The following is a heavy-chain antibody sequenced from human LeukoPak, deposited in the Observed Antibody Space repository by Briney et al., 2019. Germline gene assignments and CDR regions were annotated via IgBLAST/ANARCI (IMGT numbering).Heavy chain of an antibody. CDR2: ISSSSSYI. CDR3: ASSYESSGYYPR. CDR1: GFTFSSYS. J-gene: IGHJ4*02. Sequence: SLRLWCGTSGFTFSSYSMNWVRQAPVKGLESVSSISSSSSYIYYAGSVKGRFTISRDNAKNTLYLEMNSLRAEDTAVYYCASSYESSGYYPRWGQGTLVTVSP. D-gene: IGHD3-22*01. V-gene: IGHV3-21*01.